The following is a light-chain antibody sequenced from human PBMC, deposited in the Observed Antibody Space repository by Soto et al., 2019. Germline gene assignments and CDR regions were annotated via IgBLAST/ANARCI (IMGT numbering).Light chain of an antibody. J-gene: IGLJ2*01. CDR1: SSNIGNNY. V-gene: IGLV1-51*01. Sequence: QSVLTQPPSVSAAPGQKVTISCSGSSSNIGNNYVSWYQQVPGTAPKLLIFDNNKRPSVIPDRFSGSKSGTSATLGITGLQTGDKADYYCEAWDDSLTTVLFGGGTKVTVL. CDR2: DNN. CDR3: EAWDDSLTTVL.